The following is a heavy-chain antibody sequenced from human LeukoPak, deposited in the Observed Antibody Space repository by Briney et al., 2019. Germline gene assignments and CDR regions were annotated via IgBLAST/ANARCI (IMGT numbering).Heavy chain of an antibody. D-gene: IGHD5-18*01. J-gene: IGHJ6*02. CDR1: GGTFSSYA. CDR3: ARDQGLTAPPPYGLDV. Sequence: SVKVSCKASGGTFSSYAISWVRQAPGQGLEWMGRIIPILGIANYTQKFQGRVTITADTSTSTVYMELGSLRSEETAVYYCARDQGLTAPPPYGLDVWGQGTTVIVSS. CDR2: IIPILGIA. V-gene: IGHV1-69*04.